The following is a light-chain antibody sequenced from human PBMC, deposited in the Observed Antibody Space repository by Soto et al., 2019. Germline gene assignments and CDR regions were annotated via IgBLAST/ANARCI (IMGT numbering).Light chain of an antibody. CDR2: GVT. V-gene: IGLV2-8*01. CDR3: SSYAGSNIRYV. J-gene: IGLJ1*01. Sequence: QSALTQPPSASGSPGQSVTISCTGTSSDVGGYDYVSWYQQYPGKAPKLMIYGVTKRPSGVPDRFSGSKSGNTASLTVSGLHAEDEADYYCSSYAGSNIRYVFGTGTKLTVL. CDR1: SSDVGGYDY.